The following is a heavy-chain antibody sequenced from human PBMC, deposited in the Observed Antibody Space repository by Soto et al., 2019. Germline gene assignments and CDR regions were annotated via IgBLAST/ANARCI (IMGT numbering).Heavy chain of an antibody. CDR1: GVAFSTYG. CDR2: LSYDGHNE. D-gene: IGHD3-10*01. J-gene: IGHJ4*02. Sequence: HVQLVESGGAVVQPGTSLRLSCAASGVAFSTYGVHWVRQAPGKGLEWVAILSYDGHNEYYTDSVKGRFTISRDTSRNTLYLQMDRLRADDTAMYYCAKDRGFGEYLFDSWGQGTLVTVSS. V-gene: IGHV3-30*18. CDR3: AKDRGFGEYLFDS.